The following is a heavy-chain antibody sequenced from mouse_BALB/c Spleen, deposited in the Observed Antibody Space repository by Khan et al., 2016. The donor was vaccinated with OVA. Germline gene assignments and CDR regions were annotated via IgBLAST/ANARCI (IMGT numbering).Heavy chain of an antibody. CDR3: ARGTFDY. V-gene: IGHV1S135*01. D-gene: IGHD3-3*01. Sequence: EVQLQESGPELMKPGASVKLSCKASGYSFTTYYMHWVKQSHGKSLEWIGYIDPFNGGNDYNQTFKGKATMTVAKSSITAYMHLSSLNSEDSAVYYCARGTFDYWGQGNLATVSA. J-gene: IGHJ3*01. CDR2: IDPFNGGN. CDR1: GYSFTTYY.